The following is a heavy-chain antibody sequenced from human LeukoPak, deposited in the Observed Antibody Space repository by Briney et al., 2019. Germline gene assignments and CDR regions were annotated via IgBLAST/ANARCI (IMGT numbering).Heavy chain of an antibody. CDR1: GCSISSGSYY. J-gene: IGHJ4*02. V-gene: IGHV4-61*02. D-gene: IGHD3-10*01. Sequence: SQTLSLTCTASGCSISSGSYYWSWIRQPAGKGLEWIGRIYTSGSTNYNPSLKSRVTISVDTSKNQFSLKLSSVTAADTAVYYCARGGSVLWFGESTLDYWGQGTLVTVSS. CDR3: ARGGSVLWFGESTLDY. CDR2: IYTSGST.